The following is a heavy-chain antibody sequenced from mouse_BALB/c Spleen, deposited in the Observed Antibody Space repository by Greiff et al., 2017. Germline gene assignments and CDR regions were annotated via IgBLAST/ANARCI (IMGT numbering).Heavy chain of an antibody. D-gene: IGHD1-1*01. CDR3: ARHRDYGSSYDY. Sequence: DVKLVESGGGLVQPGGSLKLSCAASGFTFSSYTMSWVRQTPEKRLEWVAYISNGGGSTYYPDTVKGRFTISRDNAKNTLYLQMSSLKSEDTAMYYCARHRDYGSSYDYWGQGTTLTVSS. CDR1: GFTFSSYT. V-gene: IGHV5-12-2*01. CDR2: ISNGGGST. J-gene: IGHJ2*01.